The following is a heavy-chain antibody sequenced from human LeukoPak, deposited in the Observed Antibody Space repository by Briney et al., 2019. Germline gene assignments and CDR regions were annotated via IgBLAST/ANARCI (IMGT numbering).Heavy chain of an antibody. CDR2: IYTSGST. J-gene: IGHJ4*02. D-gene: IGHD2-15*01. CDR1: GGSLNGHY. CDR3: ARDIGDY. Sequence: SETLSLTCAVYGGSLNGHYWSWIRQPPGKGLEWIGRIYTSGSTNYNPSLKSRVTISVDTSKNQFSLRLSSVTAADTAVYYCARDIGDYWGQGTLVTVSS. V-gene: IGHV4-4*07.